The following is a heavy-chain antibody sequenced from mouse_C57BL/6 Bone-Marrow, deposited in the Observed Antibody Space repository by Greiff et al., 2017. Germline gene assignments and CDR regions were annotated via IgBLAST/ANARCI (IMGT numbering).Heavy chain of an antibody. J-gene: IGHJ2*01. Sequence: QVQLKQSGPGLVQPSQSLSITCTVSGFSLTSYGVHWVRQSPGKGLEWLGVIWRGGSTDYNAAFISRLSISKDNSKSHVFFKMNSLQADDKAIYYCARNGYDYWGQGTTLTVSS. CDR2: IWRGGST. V-gene: IGHV2-2*01. CDR3: ARNGYDY. CDR1: GFSLTSYG. D-gene: IGHD2-14*01.